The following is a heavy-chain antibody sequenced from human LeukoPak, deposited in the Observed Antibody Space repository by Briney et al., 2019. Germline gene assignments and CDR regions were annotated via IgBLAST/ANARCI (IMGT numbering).Heavy chain of an antibody. J-gene: IGHJ4*02. CDR1: GYTFTGYY. D-gene: IGHD2-2*01. Sequence: SCKASGYTFTGYYMHWVRQAPGKGLEWVAVISYDGSNKYYADSVKGRFTISRDNSKNTLYLQMNSLRAEDTAVYYCASSTSLYYFDYWGQGTLVTVSS. V-gene: IGHV3-30-3*01. CDR3: ASSTSLYYFDY. CDR2: ISYDGSNK.